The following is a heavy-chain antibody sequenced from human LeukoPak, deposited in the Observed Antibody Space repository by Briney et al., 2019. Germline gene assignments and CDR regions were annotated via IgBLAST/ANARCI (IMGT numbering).Heavy chain of an antibody. CDR1: GYTFTSYG. V-gene: IGHV1-18*01. D-gene: IGHD4-17*01. Sequence: ASVKVSCKASGYTFTSYGISWVRQAPGQGLEWMGWISAYNGNTNYAQKFQGRVTTTTATSTSTAYMELRSLRSDDTAVYYCARGDYGDYVKLYFDYWGQGTLVTVSS. CDR3: ARGDYGDYVKLYFDY. J-gene: IGHJ4*02. CDR2: ISAYNGNT.